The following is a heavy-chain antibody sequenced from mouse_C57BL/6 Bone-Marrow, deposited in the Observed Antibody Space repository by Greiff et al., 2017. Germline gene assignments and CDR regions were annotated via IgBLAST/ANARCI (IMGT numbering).Heavy chain of an antibody. D-gene: IGHD2-5*01. CDR2: IDPENGDT. J-gene: IGHJ3*01. CDR1: GFNITDDY. CDR3: TTATIVTTERWFAY. Sequence: VQLKESGAELVRPGASVKLSCTASGFNITDDYMHWVKQRPEQGLEWIGWIDPENGDTEYASKFQGKATITADTSSNTAYLQLSSLTSEDTAVYYCTTATIVTTERWFAYWGQGTLVTVSA. V-gene: IGHV14-4*01.